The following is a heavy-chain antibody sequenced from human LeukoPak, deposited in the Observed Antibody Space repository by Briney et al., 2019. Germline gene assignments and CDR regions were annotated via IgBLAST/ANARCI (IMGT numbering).Heavy chain of an antibody. V-gene: IGHV3-23*01. J-gene: IGHJ4*02. CDR1: EFTFSIYA. D-gene: IGHD2-2*01. CDR2: ITSRGEDT. Sequence: PGGSLRLSCAASEFTFSIYAVSWVRQAPGKGLEWVSSITSRGEDTWYAGSVTGRFTISRDNSKNTLYLQMNSLKTEDTAVYYCTTEGDQLLYYFDYWGQGTLVTVSS. CDR3: TTEGDQLLYYFDY.